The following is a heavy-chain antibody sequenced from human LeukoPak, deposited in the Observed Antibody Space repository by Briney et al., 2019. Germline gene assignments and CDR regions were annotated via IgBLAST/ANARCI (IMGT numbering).Heavy chain of an antibody. V-gene: IGHV4-39*01. Sequence: SETLSLTCTVSGGSISSSSYYWGWIRQPPGKGLEWIGSIYYSGSTYHNPSLKSRVTISVDTPKNQFSLKLSSVTAADTAVYYCVRSSLIVVVPAAPFDYWGQGTLVTVSS. J-gene: IGHJ4*02. CDR3: VRSSLIVVVPAAPFDY. CDR2: IYYSGST. D-gene: IGHD2-2*01. CDR1: GGSISSSSYY.